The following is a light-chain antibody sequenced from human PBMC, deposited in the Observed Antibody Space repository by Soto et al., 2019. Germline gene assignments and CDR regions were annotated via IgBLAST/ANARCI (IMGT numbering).Light chain of an antibody. CDR2: GAS. Sequence: PGDRATLSCTASQSVSRYLVWYQQKPGQAPRLLIYGASSRASGIPDRFSGSGSGTDFTLTINSLGPEDSAVYYCQQFDNSPYTFGQGTKLEIK. CDR3: QQFDNSPYT. V-gene: IGKV3-20*01. J-gene: IGKJ2*01. CDR1: QSVSRY.